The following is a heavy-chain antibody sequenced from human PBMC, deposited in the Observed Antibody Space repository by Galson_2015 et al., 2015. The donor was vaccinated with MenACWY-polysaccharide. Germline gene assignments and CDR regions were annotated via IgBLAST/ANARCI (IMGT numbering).Heavy chain of an antibody. Sequence: SLRLSCAASGFTFSNSGMHWVRQAPGKGLEWAAVISHDGSYEYYADSVKGRFTISRDNSKNTLYLQMSSLRAEDTAVYYCAKDRGSGFRGFRFDSWGQGNLVTVSS. V-gene: IGHV3-30*18. CDR3: AKDRGSGFRGFRFDS. J-gene: IGHJ4*02. CDR1: GFTFSNSG. CDR2: ISHDGSYE. D-gene: IGHD3-10*01.